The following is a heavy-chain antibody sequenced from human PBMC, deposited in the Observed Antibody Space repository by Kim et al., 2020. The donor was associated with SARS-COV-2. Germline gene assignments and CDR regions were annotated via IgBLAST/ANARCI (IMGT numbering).Heavy chain of an antibody. Sequence: SETLSLTCTVSGGSISSSSYYWGWIRQPPGKELEWIGSIYYSRSTYYNPSLKSRVTISVDTSKNKFSLKLSSVTAADPAVYYCAKLLAAGEYSFDYWGQG. CDR2: IYYSRST. D-gene: IGHD6-13*01. V-gene: IGHV4-39*01. J-gene: IGHJ4*02. CDR1: GGSISSSSYY. CDR3: AKLLAAGEYSFDY.